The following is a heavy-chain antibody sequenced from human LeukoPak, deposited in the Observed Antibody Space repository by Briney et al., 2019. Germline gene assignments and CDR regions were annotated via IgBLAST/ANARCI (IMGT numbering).Heavy chain of an antibody. CDR1: GFTFSSYA. D-gene: IGHD1-7*01. V-gene: IGHV3-30-3*01. CDR3: ARDRTGTTALDY. CDR2: ISYDGSNK. J-gene: IGHJ4*02. Sequence: GGSLRLSCAASGFTFSSYAMSWVRQAPGKGLEWVAVISYDGSNKYYADSVKGRFTISRDNSKNTLYLQMNSLRAEDTAVYYCARDRTGTTALDYWGQGTLVTVSS.